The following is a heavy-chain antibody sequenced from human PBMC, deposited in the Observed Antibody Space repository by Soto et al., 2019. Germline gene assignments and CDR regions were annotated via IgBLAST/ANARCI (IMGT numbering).Heavy chain of an antibody. Sequence: PGGSLRLSCAASGFTFSSYGMHWVRQAPGKGLEWVAVIWYDGSNKYYADSVKGRFTISRDNAKNTLYLQMNSLRVEDTAMYYCGTVFEHWGQGIPVTVSS. CDR2: IWYDGSNK. CDR3: GTVFEH. V-gene: IGHV3-33*03. J-gene: IGHJ4*02. CDR1: GFTFSSYG.